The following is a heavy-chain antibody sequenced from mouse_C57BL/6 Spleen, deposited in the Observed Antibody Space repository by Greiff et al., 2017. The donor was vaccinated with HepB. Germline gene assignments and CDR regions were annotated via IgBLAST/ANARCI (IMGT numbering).Heavy chain of an antibody. D-gene: IGHD1-1*01. CDR2: IWRGGST. CDR1: GFSLTSYG. J-gene: IGHJ1*03. CDR3: AKNGYYGSDWYFDV. Sequence: VQLKESGPGLVQPSQSLSITCTVSGFSLTSYGVHWVRQSPGKGLEWLGVIWRGGSTDYNAAFMSRLSITKDNSKSQVFFKMNSLQADDTAIYYCAKNGYYGSDWYFDVWGTGTTVTVSS. V-gene: IGHV2-5*01.